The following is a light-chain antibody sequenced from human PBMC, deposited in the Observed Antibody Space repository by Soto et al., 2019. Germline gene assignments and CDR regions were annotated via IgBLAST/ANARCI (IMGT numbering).Light chain of an antibody. Sequence: QSVLAQPASVSGFPGRSITISCTGTSSDVGSYNLVSWYRQHPDKAPKLIIYDNYKRPSGVSNRFSGSKSGSTASLTISGLQAEDEVDYYCCSDAGSRTYVFGSGNKVTV. CDR1: SSDVGSYNL. CDR2: DNY. CDR3: CSDAGSRTYV. J-gene: IGLJ1*01. V-gene: IGLV2-23*01.